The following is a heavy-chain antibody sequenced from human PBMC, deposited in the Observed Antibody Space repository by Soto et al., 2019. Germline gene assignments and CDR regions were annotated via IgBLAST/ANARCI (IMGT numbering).Heavy chain of an antibody. J-gene: IGHJ4*02. CDR1: GYTFTGYY. CDR2: INPNSGGT. D-gene: IGHD3-22*01. CDR3: ARAYDSSGPTGY. V-gene: IGHV1-2*02. Sequence: GASVKVSCKASGYTFTGYYMHWVRQAPGQGLEWMGWINPNSGGTNYAQKFQGRVTMTRDTSISTAYMELSRLRSEDTAVYYCARAYDSSGPTGYWGQGTLVTVSS.